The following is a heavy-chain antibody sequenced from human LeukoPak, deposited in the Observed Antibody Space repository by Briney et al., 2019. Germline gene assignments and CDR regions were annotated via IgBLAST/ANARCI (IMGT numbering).Heavy chain of an antibody. CDR1: GFTFGDYP. Sequence: GGSLRLSCTASGFTFGDYPITRSRQAPGKGLEWVGFIRSKTHGGTTEYAASVKGRFTISGDDSKNIAYLQMNSLKTEDTAMYYCTSSYRSGWYGQYWGQGTLVTVSS. D-gene: IGHD6-19*01. CDR3: TSSYRSGWYGQY. CDR2: IRSKTHGGTT. J-gene: IGHJ4*02. V-gene: IGHV3-49*03.